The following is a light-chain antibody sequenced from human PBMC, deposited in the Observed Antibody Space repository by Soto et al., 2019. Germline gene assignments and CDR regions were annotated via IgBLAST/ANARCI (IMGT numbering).Light chain of an antibody. J-gene: IGLJ2*01. CDR3: AAWDDSLNGPV. Sequence: QAVVTQPPSASGTPGQRVTISCSGSSSNIGSNTVNWYQQLPGTAPKLLIYSNIQRLSGVPDRFSGSKSGTSGSLAISGLQSEDEADYYCAAWDDSLNGPVFGGGTKVTVL. CDR1: SSNIGSNT. CDR2: SNI. V-gene: IGLV1-44*01.